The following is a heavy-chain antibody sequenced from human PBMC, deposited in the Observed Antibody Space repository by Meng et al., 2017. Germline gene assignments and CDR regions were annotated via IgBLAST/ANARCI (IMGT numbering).Heavy chain of an antibody. V-gene: IGHV1-2*06. CDR2: INPNSGGT. D-gene: IGHD6-19*01. CDR3: ARDKTSVRYSSGWAHY. J-gene: IGHJ4*02. Sequence: GHLVRCGAEGKTPGASGKVTGNDYGNTFTCSYMHGVRQAPGQGLEWMGRINPNSGGTNYAQKFQGRVTMTRDTSISTAYMELSRLRSDDTAVYYCARDKTSVRYSSGWAHYWGQGTLVTVSS. CDR1: GNTFTCSY.